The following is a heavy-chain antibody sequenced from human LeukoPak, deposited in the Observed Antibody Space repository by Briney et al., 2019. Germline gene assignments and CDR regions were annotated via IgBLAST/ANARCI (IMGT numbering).Heavy chain of an antibody. V-gene: IGHV3-9*01. CDR1: GFTFDDYA. D-gene: IGHD3-9*01. CDR3: AKDSGYDILTGYYSDY. CDR2: ISWNSGSI. J-gene: IGHJ4*02. Sequence: GRSLRLSCAASGFTFDDYAMHWVRHAPGKGLEWVSGISWNSGSIGYADSVKGRFTISRDNAKNSLYLQMNSLRAEDTALYYCAKDSGYDILTGYYSDYWGQGTLVTVSS.